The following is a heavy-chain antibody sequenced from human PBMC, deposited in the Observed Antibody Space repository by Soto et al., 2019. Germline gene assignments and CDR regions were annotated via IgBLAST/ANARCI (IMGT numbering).Heavy chain of an antibody. CDR2: ISGNGGST. CDR3: AKDRTFGPPLVRFDS. J-gene: IGHJ4*02. V-gene: IGHV3-23*01. Sequence: EVQLLESGGGLVQPGGSLRLSCGASGFTFSVYAMTWVRQAPGKGLEWVSAISGNGGSTYYADSVKGRFTISRDNSKSTLHLQMNSLRVEDTAVNYCAKDRTFGPPLVRFDSWGQGTLVTVSS. CDR1: GFTFSVYA. D-gene: IGHD6-6*01.